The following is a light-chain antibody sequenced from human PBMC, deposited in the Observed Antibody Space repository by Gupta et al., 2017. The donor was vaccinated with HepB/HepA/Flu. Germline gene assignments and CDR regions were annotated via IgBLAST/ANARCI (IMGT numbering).Light chain of an antibody. V-gene: IGLV2-14*03. Sequence: QSALTQPASVSGSPGQAITISCTGTSSDVGGYNYVSWYQQHPDKAPKLMIYDVSSRPSGVSNRFPGSKSCNTASLTISGLQAEDEADYYCSSFSSSSTSHILFGGGTKLTVL. J-gene: IGLJ2*01. CDR1: SSDVGGYNY. CDR2: DVS. CDR3: SSFSSSSTSHIL.